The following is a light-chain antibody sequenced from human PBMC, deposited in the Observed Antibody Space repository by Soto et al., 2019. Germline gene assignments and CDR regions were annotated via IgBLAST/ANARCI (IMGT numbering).Light chain of an antibody. CDR3: GTWDSSLSGGV. Sequence: QSVLTQPPSVSAAPGQTVTISCSGSNSNIGTKDVCWYQQLPGTAPKLLIYDNNKRPSAIPDRFSASKSGTSATLAITGLQTGDEADYYCGTWDSSLSGGVFGGGTKLTVL. V-gene: IGLV1-51*01. CDR2: DNN. J-gene: IGLJ2*01. CDR1: NSNIGTKD.